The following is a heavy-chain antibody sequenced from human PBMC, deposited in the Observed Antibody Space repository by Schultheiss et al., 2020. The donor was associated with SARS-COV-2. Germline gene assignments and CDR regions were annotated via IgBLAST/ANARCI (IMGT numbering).Heavy chain of an antibody. D-gene: IGHD4-17*01. CDR3: ARDGLTVTTLIFDY. CDR1: GFTFSSYS. V-gene: IGHV3-48*04. CDR2: ISSSSSTI. Sequence: GESLKISCAASGFTFSSYSMNWVRQAPGKGLEWVSYISSSSSTIYYADSVKGRFTISRDNAKNSLYLQMNSLRAEDTAVYYCARDGLTVTTLIFDYWGQGTLVTVSS. J-gene: IGHJ4*02.